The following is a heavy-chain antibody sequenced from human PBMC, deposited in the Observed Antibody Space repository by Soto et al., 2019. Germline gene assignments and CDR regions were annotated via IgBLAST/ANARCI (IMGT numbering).Heavy chain of an antibody. Sequence: GGSLRLSCAASGFTFSSYWMHWVRQAPGKGLVWVSRINSDGSSTSYADSVKGRFTISRDNAKNTLYLQMNSLRAEDTAVYYCARGDGLWQHYYYYGMDVWGQGTTVTVSS. D-gene: IGHD5-18*01. CDR1: GFTFSSYW. CDR3: ARGDGLWQHYYYYGMDV. V-gene: IGHV3-74*01. J-gene: IGHJ6*02. CDR2: INSDGSST.